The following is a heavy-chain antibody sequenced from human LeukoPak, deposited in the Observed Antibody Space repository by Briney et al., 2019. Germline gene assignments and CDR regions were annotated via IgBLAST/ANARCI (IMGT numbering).Heavy chain of an antibody. CDR3: ARGYDFWSGYYTDYMDV. D-gene: IGHD3-3*01. J-gene: IGHJ6*03. V-gene: IGHV1-2*02. CDR1: GYTFTGYY. CDR2: IKPNSGGT. Sequence: ASVKVSCKASGYTFTGYYMHWVRQAPGQGLEWMGWIKPNSGGTNYAQKFQGRVTMTRDTSISTAYMELSRLRSDDTAVYYCARGYDFWSGYYTDYMDVWGKGTTVTVSS.